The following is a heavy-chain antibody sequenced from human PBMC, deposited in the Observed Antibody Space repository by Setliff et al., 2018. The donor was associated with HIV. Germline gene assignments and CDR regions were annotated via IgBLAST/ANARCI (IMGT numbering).Heavy chain of an antibody. Sequence: RASVKVSCKASGYTFTSYDINWVRQATGQGLEWMGWMNPNSGNTGYAQKFQGRVTITRNTSISTAYMELSSLRSEDTAVYYCARTPNDILTGYIPYYYYYGMDVWGQGTTVTVSS. CDR3: ARTPNDILTGYIPYYYYYGMDV. CDR1: GYTFTSYD. V-gene: IGHV1-8*03. D-gene: IGHD3-9*01. CDR2: MNPNSGNT. J-gene: IGHJ6*02.